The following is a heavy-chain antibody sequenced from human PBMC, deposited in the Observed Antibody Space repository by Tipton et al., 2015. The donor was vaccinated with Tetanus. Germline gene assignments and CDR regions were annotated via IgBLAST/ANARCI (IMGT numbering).Heavy chain of an antibody. Sequence: TLSLTCSVSGASVTSGYYYWSWIRQPPGTGLEWFGFIFYNGSTYFNPSLKSRVAISVDTSKIQFSLRLASVTAADTAVYYCARARSASTGLERGFAPSGQGTLVTVSS. CDR1: GASVTSGYYY. CDR3: ARARSASTGLERGFAP. V-gene: IGHV4-61*01. D-gene: IGHD3-9*01. CDR2: IFYNGST. J-gene: IGHJ5*02.